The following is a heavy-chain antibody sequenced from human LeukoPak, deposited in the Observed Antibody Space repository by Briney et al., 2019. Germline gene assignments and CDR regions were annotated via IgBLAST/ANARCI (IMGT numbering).Heavy chain of an antibody. CDR1: GFTFSEHY. CDR2: ISSDTIYT. V-gene: IGHV3-11*03. D-gene: IGHD6-19*01. CDR3: ARLYGDSSGTFFDH. Sequence: GGSLRLSCAASGFTFSEHYMSWVRQAPGKGLEWLSYISSDTIYTNYADSVKGRFSISRDNAKNSLYLQMNSLRVEDTAVYYCARLYGDSSGTFFDHWGQGTLVTVSS. J-gene: IGHJ4*02.